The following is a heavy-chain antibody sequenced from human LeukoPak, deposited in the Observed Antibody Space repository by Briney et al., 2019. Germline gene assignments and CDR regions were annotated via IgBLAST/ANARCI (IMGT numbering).Heavy chain of an antibody. D-gene: IGHD3-10*01. CDR3: ARGGYGSGSYYWIGWFDP. Sequence: SVKVSCKASGGTFSSYAISWVRQAPGQGLEWMGGIIPIFGTANYAQKFQGRVTITADESTSTAYMELSSLRSEDTAVYYCARGGYGSGSYYWIGWFDPWGQGTLVTVSS. CDR1: GGTFSSYA. J-gene: IGHJ5*02. CDR2: IIPIFGTA. V-gene: IGHV1-69*13.